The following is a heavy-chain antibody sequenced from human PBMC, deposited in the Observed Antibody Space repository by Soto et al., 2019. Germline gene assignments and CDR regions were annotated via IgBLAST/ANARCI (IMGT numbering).Heavy chain of an antibody. J-gene: IGHJ5*02. Sequence: PGESLRISCKGSGYRFTSYWIGGVRQMPGKGLEWMGIIYPGDSDTRYSPSFQGQVTISADKSISTAYLQWSSLKASDTAMYYCARLGYYDFWSGSRIGHNWFDPWGQGTLVTVSS. D-gene: IGHD3-3*01. CDR1: GYRFTSYW. V-gene: IGHV5-51*01. CDR3: ARLGYYDFWSGSRIGHNWFDP. CDR2: IYPGDSDT.